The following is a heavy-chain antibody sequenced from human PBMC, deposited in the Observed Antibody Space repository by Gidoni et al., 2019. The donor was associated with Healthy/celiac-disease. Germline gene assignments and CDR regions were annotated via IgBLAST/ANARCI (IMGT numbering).Heavy chain of an antibody. Sequence: QVQLVESGGGVVQPGRSLRLSCAASGFTFSSYGMHWVRQAPGKGLEWVAVISYDGSNKYYADSVKGRFTISRDNSKNTLYLQMNSLRAEDTAVYYCAKDIGYYGSGSSGYFDYWGQGTLVTVSS. CDR2: ISYDGSNK. CDR3: AKDIGYYGSGSSGYFDY. CDR1: GFTFSSYG. D-gene: IGHD3-10*01. J-gene: IGHJ4*02. V-gene: IGHV3-30*18.